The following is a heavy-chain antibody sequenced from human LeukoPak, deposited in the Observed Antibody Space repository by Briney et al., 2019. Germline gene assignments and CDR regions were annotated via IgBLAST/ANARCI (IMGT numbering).Heavy chain of an antibody. V-gene: IGHV3-21*01. CDR2: ISSSRSYM. J-gene: IGHJ4*02. CDR1: GFTFSSYS. CDR3: ARALGYIEVGFDY. D-gene: IGHD5-12*01. Sequence: PGGSLRLYCAASGFTFSSYSMNWVRQAPGKGLEWVSSISSSRSYMYYADSVKGRFTISRDNAKNSLYLQMNSLRAEDTAVYYCARALGYIEVGFDYWGQGTLVTVSS.